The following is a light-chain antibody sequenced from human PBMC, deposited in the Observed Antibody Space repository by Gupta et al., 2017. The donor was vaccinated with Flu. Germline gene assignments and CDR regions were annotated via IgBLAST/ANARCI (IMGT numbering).Light chain of an antibody. J-gene: IGLJ2*01. Sequence: SYVLTQPPSVSVAPGKTARITCGGDDIESKSVHWCQQKPGQAPVLVVYDDSDRPSGIPERFSGSNSGNTATLTISRVEAGDEADCYCQVWDTSSDHVVFGGGTKLTVL. V-gene: IGLV3-21*03. CDR3: QVWDTSSDHVV. CDR1: DIESKS. CDR2: DDS.